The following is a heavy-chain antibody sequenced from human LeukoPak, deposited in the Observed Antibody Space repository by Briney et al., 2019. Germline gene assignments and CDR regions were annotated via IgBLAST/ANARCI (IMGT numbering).Heavy chain of an antibody. J-gene: IGHJ4*02. Sequence: PGGSLRLSCAASGFTFSSYDMHWVRQATGKGLEWVSAIGTAGDTYYPGSVKGRFTISRDNSKNTLYLQMNSLRAEDTAVYYCAKAAPNGNSNWGQGTLVTVSS. CDR2: IGTAGDT. V-gene: IGHV3-13*01. CDR1: GFTFSSYD. D-gene: IGHD1/OR15-1a*01. CDR3: AKAAPNGNSN.